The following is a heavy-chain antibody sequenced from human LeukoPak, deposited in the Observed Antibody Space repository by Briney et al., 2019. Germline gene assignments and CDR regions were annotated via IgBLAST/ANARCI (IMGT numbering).Heavy chain of an antibody. Sequence: GGSLRLSCAASGFTFSNYAMSWVRQAPGKGLEWVSTITGRSDETYYTDSVKGRFVTSRDNSMDTLYLQMNSLRAEDTALYYCAKGGWLDDLGQGALVTVAS. J-gene: IGHJ4*02. CDR1: GFTFSNYA. V-gene: IGHV3-23*01. CDR3: AKGGWLDD. CDR2: ITGRSDET. D-gene: IGHD6-19*01.